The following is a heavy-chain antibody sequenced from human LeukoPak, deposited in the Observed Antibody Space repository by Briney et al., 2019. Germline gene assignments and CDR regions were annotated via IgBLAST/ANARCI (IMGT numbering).Heavy chain of an antibody. CDR3: TRDRSRAEDD. J-gene: IGHJ4*02. CDR1: GFTFSGHW. D-gene: IGHD6-6*01. CDR2: INQGGSDK. Sequence: GGSLRLSCAASGFTFSGHWRSWVRQAPGKGLEWVANINQGGSDKYYVDSVKGRFTISRDNASNLLYLQMNSLRGEDTAVYYCTRDRSRAEDDWGQGTLVTVSS. V-gene: IGHV3-7*01.